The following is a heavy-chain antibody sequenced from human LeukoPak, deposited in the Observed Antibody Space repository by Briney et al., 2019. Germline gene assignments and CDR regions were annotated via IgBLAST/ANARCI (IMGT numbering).Heavy chain of an antibody. CDR2: IRYDGSNK. V-gene: IGHV3-30*02. Sequence: GGSLRLSCAASGFTFSSYAMHWVRQAPGKGLEWVAFIRYDGSNKYYADSVKGRFTISRDNSKNTLYLQMNSLRAEDTAVYYCAKDDPPYSYGYWHYWGQGTLVTVSS. CDR1: GFTFSSYA. CDR3: AKDDPPYSYGYWHY. D-gene: IGHD5-18*01. J-gene: IGHJ4*02.